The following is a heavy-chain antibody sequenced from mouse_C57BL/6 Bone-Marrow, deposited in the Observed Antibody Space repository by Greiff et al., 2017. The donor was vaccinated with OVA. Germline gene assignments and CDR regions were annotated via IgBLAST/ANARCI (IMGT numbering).Heavy chain of an antibody. J-gene: IGHJ2*01. CDR2: INPNNGGT. CDR1: GYTFTDYN. V-gene: IGHV1-18*01. D-gene: IGHD1-1*01. CDR3: ARHGSSPYYFDY. Sequence: EVKLMESGPELVKPGASVKIPCKASGYTFTDYNMDWVKQSHGKSLEWIGDINPNNGGTIYNQKFKGKATLTVDKSSSTAYMELRSLTSEDTAVYYCARHGSSPYYFDYWGQGTTLTVSS.